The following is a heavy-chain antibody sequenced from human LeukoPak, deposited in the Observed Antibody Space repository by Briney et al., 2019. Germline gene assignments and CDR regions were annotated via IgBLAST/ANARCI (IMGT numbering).Heavy chain of an antibody. V-gene: IGHV3-7*01. J-gene: IGHJ4*02. CDR2: IKQDGVDK. CDR1: GFSFSRSY. D-gene: IGHD5-12*01. CDR3: ARDPSRYDLDY. Sequence: GGSLRLSCAASGFSFSRSYMNWVRHDPGKGLEWVATIKQDGVDKYYVDSVKGRFTISRDTAKNSLFLQMNSLRAEDTAVYYCARDPSRYDLDYWGQGTLVTVSS.